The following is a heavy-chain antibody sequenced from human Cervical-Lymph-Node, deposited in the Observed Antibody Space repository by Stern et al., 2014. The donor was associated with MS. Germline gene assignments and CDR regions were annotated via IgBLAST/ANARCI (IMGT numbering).Heavy chain of an antibody. Sequence: VQLVESGGGVVQPGRSLRLSCAASGFSFSRYAMHWVRQAPGKGLEWVALIWYDGRNQYYADSVTGRFTISRDNFKNTLYLQMNSLRAEDTAVYYCASAYSSSHYYFDYWGQGTLVTVSS. D-gene: IGHD6-13*01. CDR3: ASAYSSSHYYFDY. J-gene: IGHJ4*02. CDR1: GFSFSRYA. CDR2: IWYDGRNQ. V-gene: IGHV3-33*01.